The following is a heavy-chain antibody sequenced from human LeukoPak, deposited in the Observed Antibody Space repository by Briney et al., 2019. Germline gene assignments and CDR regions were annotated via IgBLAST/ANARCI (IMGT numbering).Heavy chain of an antibody. J-gene: IGHJ5*02. Sequence: SETLSLTCTVSGGSVSSYYWGWLRQPPGKGLEWIGSIHYSARIYYNPSLKSRLTISPDTSKNQFSLKLTSVTAADTAVYYCTREVRSAWASFDPWGQGTLVIVSS. V-gene: IGHV4-39*07. CDR3: TREVRSAWASFDP. D-gene: IGHD1-26*01. CDR1: GGSVSSYY. CDR2: IHYSARI.